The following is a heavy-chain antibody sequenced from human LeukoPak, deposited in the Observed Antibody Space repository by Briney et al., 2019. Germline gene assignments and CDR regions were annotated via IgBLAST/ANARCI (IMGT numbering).Heavy chain of an antibody. J-gene: IGHJ1*01. D-gene: IGHD3-10*01. Sequence: GESLKISCKGSGYSFTTSWIAWVRQKPGKGLEWMGIIYPDDSDTRYSPSFQGQVTISADKYISTAYLQWSSLEASDTAMYYCASQREGSYASGSYLLKHWGQGTLVTVSS. CDR2: IYPDDSDT. CDR3: ASQREGSYASGSYLLKH. V-gene: IGHV5-51*01. CDR1: GYSFTTSW.